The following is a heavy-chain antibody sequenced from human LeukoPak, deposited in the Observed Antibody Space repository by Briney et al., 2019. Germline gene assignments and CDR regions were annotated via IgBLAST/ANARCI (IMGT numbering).Heavy chain of an antibody. D-gene: IGHD2/OR15-2a*01. CDR2: ISWNSGNI. J-gene: IGHJ6*03. Sequence: GGSLRLSCAGSGFTFDDYAMHWVRQTPGKGLEWVSGISWNSGNIAYADFVGGRFTISRDNAKNSLPLQMNSLSDEDTAVYYCAKDAYGGATFFYYMDVWGKGTTVTVSS. V-gene: IGHV3-9*01. CDR1: GFTFDDYA. CDR3: AKDAYGGATFFYYMDV.